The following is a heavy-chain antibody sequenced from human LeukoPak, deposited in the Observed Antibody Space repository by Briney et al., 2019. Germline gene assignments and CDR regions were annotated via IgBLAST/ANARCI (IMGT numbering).Heavy chain of an antibody. Sequence: ISSSSSYIYYADSVNGRFTISRDNAKNSLYLQMNSLRAEDTAVYYCARDPPYWELLREIDYWGQGTLVTVSS. CDR3: ARDPPYWELLREIDY. V-gene: IGHV3-21*01. D-gene: IGHD1-26*01. J-gene: IGHJ4*02. CDR2: ISSSSSYI.